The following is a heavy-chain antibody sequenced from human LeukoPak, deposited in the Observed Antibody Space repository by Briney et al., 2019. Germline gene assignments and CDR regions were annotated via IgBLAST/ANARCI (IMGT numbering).Heavy chain of an antibody. V-gene: IGHV4-30-4*01. Sequence: PSETLSLTCTVSGGSISSGDYYWSWIRQPPGKGLEWIGYIYYSGSPYYNPSLKSRVTISVDTSKNQFSLKLSSVTAADTAVYYCAREGGIAVAGTLYRGQGTLVTVSS. J-gene: IGHJ4*02. CDR3: AREGGIAVAGTLY. D-gene: IGHD6-19*01. CDR2: IYYSGSP. CDR1: GGSISSGDYY.